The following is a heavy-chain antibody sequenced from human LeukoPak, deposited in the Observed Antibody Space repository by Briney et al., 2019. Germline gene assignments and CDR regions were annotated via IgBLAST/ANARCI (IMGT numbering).Heavy chain of an antibody. V-gene: IGHV1-8*01. J-gene: IGHJ3*02. D-gene: IGHD3-22*01. CDR1: GYTFTSYD. Sequence: WASVKVSCKASGYTFTSYDINWVRQATGQGLEWMGWMNPNSGNTGYAQKFQGRVTMTRNTSISIAYMELGRLRSDDTAVYYCARDKVTDSTGYYGPPGPGSSFDIWGQGTMVTVSS. CDR3: ARDKVTDSTGYYGPPGPGSSFDI. CDR2: MNPNSGNT.